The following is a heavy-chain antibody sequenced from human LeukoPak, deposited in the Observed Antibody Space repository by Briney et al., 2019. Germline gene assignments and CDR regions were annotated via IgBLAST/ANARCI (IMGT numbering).Heavy chain of an antibody. D-gene: IGHD3-10*01. CDR2: IIPIFGTA. CDR3: ARFDVYYYYYMDV. Sequence: SVKVSCKASGGTFSSYAISWVRQAPGQGLEWMGGIIPIFGTANYAQKFHGRVTITTDESTSTAYMELSSLRSEDTAVYYCARFDVYYYYYMDVWGKGTTVTVSS. J-gene: IGHJ6*03. CDR1: GGTFSSYA. V-gene: IGHV1-69*05.